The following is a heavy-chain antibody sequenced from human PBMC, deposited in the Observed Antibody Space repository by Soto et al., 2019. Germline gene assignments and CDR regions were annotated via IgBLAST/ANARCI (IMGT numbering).Heavy chain of an antibody. CDR3: ARGDRGGFDL. J-gene: IGHJ3*01. CDR2: IDSSTKYT. V-gene: IGHV3-11*05. D-gene: IGHD3-10*01. Sequence: GGSLRLSCEASGFTFRDYYMTWFRQAPGKGLEWLSYIDSSTKYTNYADSVKGRFTISRDNAKNSLYLQMNSLRADDTAVYYCARGDRGGFDLWGHGTVVTVS. CDR1: GFTFRDYY.